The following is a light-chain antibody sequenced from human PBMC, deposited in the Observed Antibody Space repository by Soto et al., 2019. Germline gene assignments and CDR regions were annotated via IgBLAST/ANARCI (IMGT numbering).Light chain of an antibody. CDR2: DAS. Sequence: EIVLTQSPATLSLSPGERATLSCRASQSVSSYLACYQQTPGQAPRLLIYDASNRATGIPDRFSGSGSGTDFTLTISSLEPEDSAVYYCQHSSKWPLTFGGGTKVDIK. J-gene: IGKJ4*01. CDR3: QHSSKWPLT. V-gene: IGKV3-11*01. CDR1: QSVSSY.